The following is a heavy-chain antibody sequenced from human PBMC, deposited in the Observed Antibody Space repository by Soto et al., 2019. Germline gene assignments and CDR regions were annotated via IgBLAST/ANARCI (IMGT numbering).Heavy chain of an antibody. D-gene: IGHD4-17*01. CDR3: AHRRGTVTSIRAHDAFDI. Sequence: QITLKESGPTLVKPTQTLTLTCTFSGFSLSTSGVGVGWIRQPPGKALEWLALIYWDDDKRYSPSLKSRLTITKDTSKHQVVLTMTNMDPVDTATYYCAHRRGTVTSIRAHDAFDIWGQGTMVTVSS. J-gene: IGHJ3*02. CDR1: GFSLSTSGVG. CDR2: IYWDDDK. V-gene: IGHV2-5*02.